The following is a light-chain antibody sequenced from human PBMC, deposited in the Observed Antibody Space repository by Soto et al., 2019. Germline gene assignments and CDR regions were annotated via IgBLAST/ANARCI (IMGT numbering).Light chain of an antibody. CDR3: LQYKNWPPWT. CDR2: SAS. V-gene: IGKV3-15*01. J-gene: IGKJ1*01. Sequence: ETVMTQSPATLSLSPGDIATLSCRASQSVSTNLVWYQQKPGQAPRLLIYSASIRATGVPARFSGSGSETEFTLTISSLQSEDFAVYYCLQYKNWPPWTFGQGTKVEVK. CDR1: QSVSTN.